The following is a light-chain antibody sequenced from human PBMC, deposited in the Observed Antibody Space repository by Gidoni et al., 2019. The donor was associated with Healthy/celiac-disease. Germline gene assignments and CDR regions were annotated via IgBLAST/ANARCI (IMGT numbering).Light chain of an antibody. CDR2: NAS. CDR1: QSISSW. J-gene: IGKJ1*01. CDR3: QNSGP. V-gene: IGKV1-5*03. Sequence: DIQMTQSPSTLSASVGDSVISTCRASQSISSWLAWYQQKPGNAPKLLIYNASSLESGVPSRFSCSGSGTEFTLTLSRLHPDAFATYYCQNSGPFGQGTKVEIK.